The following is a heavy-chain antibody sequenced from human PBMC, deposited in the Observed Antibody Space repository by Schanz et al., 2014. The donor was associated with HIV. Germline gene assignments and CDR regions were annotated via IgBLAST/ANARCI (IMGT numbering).Heavy chain of an antibody. CDR1: GFTFSSHA. Sequence: VQLVESGGGVVQPGRSLRLSCAASGFTFSSHAMIWVRQAPGKGLEWVSGISGGGGSTYYTDSVKGRFTISRDNSKNTLYLQMNSLRAEDTAVYYCAKDTTAAGRGYFQHWGQGTLVTVSS. CDR3: AKDTTAAGRGYFQH. J-gene: IGHJ1*01. CDR2: ISGGGGST. V-gene: IGHV3-23*04. D-gene: IGHD6-13*01.